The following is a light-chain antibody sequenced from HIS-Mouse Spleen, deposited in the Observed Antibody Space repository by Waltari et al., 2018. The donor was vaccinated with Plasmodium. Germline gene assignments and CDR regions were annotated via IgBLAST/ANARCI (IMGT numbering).Light chain of an antibody. CDR3: MQGTHWWT. CDR2: KVS. CDR1: QSLVHSDGNTY. V-gene: IGKV2-30*02. Sequence: DVVMTQSPLSLPVTLGQPASISCRSSQSLVHSDGNTYLNWFQQRPDQSPRRLIYKVSNRDSGVPDRFSGSGSGTDFTLKISRVEAEDVGVYYCMQGTHWWTFGQGTKVEIK. J-gene: IGKJ1*01.